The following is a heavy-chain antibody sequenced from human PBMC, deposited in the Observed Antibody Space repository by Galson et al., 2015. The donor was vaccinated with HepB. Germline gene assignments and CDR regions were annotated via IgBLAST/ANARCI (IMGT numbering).Heavy chain of an antibody. V-gene: IGHV4-39*01. CDR2: IYYSGST. Sequence: SETLSLTCTVSGGSISSSSYFCGWIRQPPGKALEWIGSIYYSGSTFYNPSLKSRVTISVDTSKNRFSLRLSSVTASDTAIYYCASPSDYYDSSGYYPIDSWGQGTLVAVSS. D-gene: IGHD3-22*01. CDR1: GGSISSSSYF. CDR3: ASPSDYYDSSGYYPIDS. J-gene: IGHJ5*01.